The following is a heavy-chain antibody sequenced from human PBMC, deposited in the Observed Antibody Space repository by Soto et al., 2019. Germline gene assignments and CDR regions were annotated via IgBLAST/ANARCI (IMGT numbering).Heavy chain of an antibody. CDR3: ARVPATGAWGYFQH. CDR1: GFTFSSYG. Sequence: QVQLVESGGGVVQPGRSLRLSCAASGFTFSSYGMHWVRQAPGKGLEWVAVIWYDGSKKYYADSVKGRFTISRDNSKNTLYLQMNCLRAEDTAVYYCARVPATGAWGYFQHWGQGTLVTVSS. V-gene: IGHV3-33*01. CDR2: IWYDGSKK. J-gene: IGHJ1*01. D-gene: IGHD3-16*01.